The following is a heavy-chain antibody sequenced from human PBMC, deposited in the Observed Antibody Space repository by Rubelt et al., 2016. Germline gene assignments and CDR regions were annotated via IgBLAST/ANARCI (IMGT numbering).Heavy chain of an antibody. CDR2: ISAYHGNP. Sequence: QVQLVQSGAEVKKPGASVKVSCKASGYTFTSYGISWVRQAPGQGLEWMGWISAYHGNPNYAQKAQGRGPMTTDRSTSTADMELGSLRSDDTAVYYCARCYGSGSYGNWFDPWGQGTLVTVSS. J-gene: IGHJ5*02. V-gene: IGHV1-18*01. CDR1: GYTFTSYG. D-gene: IGHD3-10*01. CDR3: ARCYGSGSYGNWFDP.